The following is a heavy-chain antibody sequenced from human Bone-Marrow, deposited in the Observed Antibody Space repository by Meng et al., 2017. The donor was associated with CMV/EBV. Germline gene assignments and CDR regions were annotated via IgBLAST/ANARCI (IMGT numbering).Heavy chain of an antibody. Sequence: QPGQAGGGVKKPWASVKVSGKAAGGTFSSYANSWLRQAPGQGLEWMGGIIPIFGTANYAQKFQGRVTITADESTSTAYMELSSLRSEDTAVYYCARGEGYSSSWSDPFDYWGQGTLVTVSS. D-gene: IGHD6-13*01. CDR1: GGTFSSYA. J-gene: IGHJ4*02. CDR3: ARGEGYSSSWSDPFDY. V-gene: IGHV1-69*01. CDR2: IIPIFGTA.